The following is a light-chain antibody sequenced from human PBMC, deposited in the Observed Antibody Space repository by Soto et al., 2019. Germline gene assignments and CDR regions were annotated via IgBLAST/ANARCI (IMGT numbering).Light chain of an antibody. CDR1: QSISSY. CDR3: QQSYSTPT. J-gene: IGKJ1*01. V-gene: IGKV1-39*01. Sequence: DIQMTQSPSSLSASVGDRVTITCRASQSISSYLNWYQQKPGKAPKLLIYAASSLQSWVPSRFSGSGSGTDFTLTISSLQPEDFATYYCQQSYSTPTFGQGTKVDIK. CDR2: AAS.